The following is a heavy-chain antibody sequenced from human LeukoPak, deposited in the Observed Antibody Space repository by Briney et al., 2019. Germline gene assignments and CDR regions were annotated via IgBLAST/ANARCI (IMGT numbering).Heavy chain of an antibody. D-gene: IGHD3-10*01. CDR3: ARDGWEVVRGVITYFSDY. CDR2: TYYRSKWYN. V-gene: IGHV6-1*01. J-gene: IGHJ4*02. CDR1: GDSVSSNSAA. Sequence: SQTLSLTCALSGDSVSSNSAAWTWIRQSPSRGLEWLGRTYYRSKWYNDYAVSVKSRITINPDTSKNQFSLQLNSVTPEDTAVYYCARDGWEVVRGVITYFSDYWGQGTLVTVSS.